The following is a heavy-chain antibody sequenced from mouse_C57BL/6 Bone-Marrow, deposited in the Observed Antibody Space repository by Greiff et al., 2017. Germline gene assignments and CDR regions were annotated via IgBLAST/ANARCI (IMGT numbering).Heavy chain of an antibody. V-gene: IGHV14-4*01. CDR1: GFNIKDDY. CDR2: IDPENGDT. J-gene: IGHJ2*01. Sequence: VQLQQSGAELVRPGASVKLSCTASGFNIKDDYMHWVKQRPEQGLEWIGWIDPENGDTEYASKFQGKATITADTSSNTAYLQLSRLTSEDTAVYYCTTNWDVDFDYWGQGTTLTVSS. CDR3: TTNWDVDFDY. D-gene: IGHD4-1*01.